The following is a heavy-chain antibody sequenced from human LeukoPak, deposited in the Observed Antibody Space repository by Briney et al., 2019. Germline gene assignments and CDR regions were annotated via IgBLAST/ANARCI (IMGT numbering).Heavy chain of an antibody. D-gene: IGHD3-22*01. V-gene: IGHV3-23*01. CDR1: GFTFSSYA. CDR2: ISGSGGST. J-gene: IGHJ4*02. CDR3: AKVSNYDSSGYSDY. Sequence: PGGSLRLSCAASGFTFSSYAMSWVRQAPGKGLEWVSAISGSGGSTYYADSVKGWFTISRDNSKNTLYLQMNSLRAEDTAVYYCAKVSNYDSSGYSDYWGQGTLVTVSS.